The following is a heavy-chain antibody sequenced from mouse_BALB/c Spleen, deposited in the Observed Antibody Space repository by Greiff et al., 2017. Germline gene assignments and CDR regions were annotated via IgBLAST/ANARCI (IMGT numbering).Heavy chain of an antibody. D-gene: IGHD2-4*01. J-gene: IGHJ3*01. Sequence: VQLQQSGGDLVKPGGSLKLSCAASGFTFSSYGMSWVRQTPDKRLEWVATISSGGSYTYYPDSVKGRFTISRDNAKNTLYLQMSSLKSEDTAMYYCARRGYDYDVWFAYWGQGTLVTVSA. CDR3: ARRGYDYDVWFAY. CDR1: GFTFSSYG. V-gene: IGHV5-6*01. CDR2: ISSGGSYT.